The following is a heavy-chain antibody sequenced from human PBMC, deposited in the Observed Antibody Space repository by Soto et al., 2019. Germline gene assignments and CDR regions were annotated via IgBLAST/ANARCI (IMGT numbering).Heavy chain of an antibody. CDR2: IIPMFDTA. Sequence: QVQLVQSGAEVKKPGSSVKVSCKASGGTFSSYAFSWVRQAPGQGLEWMGGIIPMFDTANYAQKFQDRVTIRADESMSTAYMELSSLTSEDTDVYYCARSLKYYYETSGYYLGNIWGQGTLVTVSS. CDR3: ARSLKYYYETSGYYLGNI. J-gene: IGHJ4*02. D-gene: IGHD3-22*01. V-gene: IGHV1-69*01. CDR1: GGTFSSYA.